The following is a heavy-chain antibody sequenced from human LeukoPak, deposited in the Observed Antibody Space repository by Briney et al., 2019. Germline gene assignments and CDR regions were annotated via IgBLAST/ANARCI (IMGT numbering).Heavy chain of an antibody. CDR3: AKDSAYSSSWYYNY. J-gene: IGHJ4*02. Sequence: GGSLTLSCAAAGFTFSSYAMSWVRQAPGKGLEWVSAISGSGGRTYYADSVKGRFTLSRDNSKNTPYLQMDSLRAEVTAVYYGAKDSAYSSSWYYNYWGQGTLVTVSS. CDR2: ISGSGGRT. D-gene: IGHD6-13*01. CDR1: GFTFSSYA. V-gene: IGHV3-23*01.